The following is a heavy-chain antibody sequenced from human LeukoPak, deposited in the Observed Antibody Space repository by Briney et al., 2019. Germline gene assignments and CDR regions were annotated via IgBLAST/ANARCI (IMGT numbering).Heavy chain of an antibody. CDR2: ISSSSSYI. D-gene: IGHD4-17*01. CDR3: ARMRLRARAFDI. V-gene: IGHV3-21*01. CDR1: GFTFSSYW. J-gene: IGHJ3*02. Sequence: PGGSLRLSCAASGFTFSSYWMHWVRQAPGKGLEWVSSISSSSSYIYYADSVKGRFTISRDNAKNSLYLQMNSLRAEDTAVYYCARMRLRARAFDIWGQGTMVTVSS.